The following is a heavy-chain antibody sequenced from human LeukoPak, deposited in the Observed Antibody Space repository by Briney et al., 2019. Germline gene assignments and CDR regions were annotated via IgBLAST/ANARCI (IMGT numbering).Heavy chain of an antibody. D-gene: IGHD2-15*01. CDR1: GFTFSSYA. CDR3: AKGLHCSGGSCYSGWFDP. Sequence: GGSLRLSCAASGFTFSSYAMSWVRQAPGKGLEWVSAISGSGGSTYYADAVKGRFTISRDNSKNTLYLQMNSLRAEDTAVYYCAKGLHCSGGSCYSGWFDPWGQETLVTVSS. CDR2: ISGSGGST. V-gene: IGHV3-23*01. J-gene: IGHJ5*02.